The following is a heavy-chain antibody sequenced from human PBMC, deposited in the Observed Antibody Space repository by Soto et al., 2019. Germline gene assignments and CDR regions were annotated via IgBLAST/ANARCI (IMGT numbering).Heavy chain of an antibody. CDR1: GFPFSSYG. D-gene: IGHD4-17*01. CDR3: AGLDYGNFDY. J-gene: IGHJ4*02. V-gene: IGHV3-30*03. Sequence: QVQLVESGGGVVQPGRSLRLSCAASGFPFSSYGMHWVRLAPGKGLEWVAVISFDGRNIYYGDSVKGRFTISRDNLKNTLYLQMNSLRAEDTAVYYCAGLDYGNFDYWGRGTLVTVSS. CDR2: ISFDGRNI.